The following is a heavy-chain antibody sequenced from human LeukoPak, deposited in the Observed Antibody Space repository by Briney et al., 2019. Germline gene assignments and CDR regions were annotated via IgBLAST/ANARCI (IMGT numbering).Heavy chain of an antibody. CDR2: ISYDGSYT. CDR3: AKDLSPLYYYYGMDV. J-gene: IGHJ6*02. V-gene: IGHV3-30*18. Sequence: GGSLRLSCATSGFAFSSHGMHWVRQAPGKGLEWVAIISYDGSYTSYADSVKGRFTISRDNSKNTLYLQMNSLRAEDTAVYYCAKDLSPLYYYYGMDVWGQGTTVTVSS. CDR1: GFAFSSHG.